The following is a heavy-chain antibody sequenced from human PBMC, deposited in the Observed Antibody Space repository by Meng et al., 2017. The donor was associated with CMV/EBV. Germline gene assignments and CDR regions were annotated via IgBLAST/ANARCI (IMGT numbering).Heavy chain of an antibody. J-gene: IGHJ6*02. CDR2: IRSKVYGGTT. D-gene: IGHD1-26*01. V-gene: IGHV3-49*04. CDR3: ARGAFIVGATRYYGMDV. Sequence: GESLKISCTASGFTFGDYAMSWVRQAPGKGLEWVGFIRSKVYGGTTEYAASVKGRFTISRDDSKSIAYLQMNSLKTEDTAVYYCARGAFIVGATRYYGMDVWGQGTTVTVSS. CDR1: GFTFGDYA.